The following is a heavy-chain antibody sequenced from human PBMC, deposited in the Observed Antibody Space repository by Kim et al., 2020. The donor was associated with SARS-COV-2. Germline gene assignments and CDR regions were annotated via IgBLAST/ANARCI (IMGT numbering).Heavy chain of an antibody. D-gene: IGHD6-6*01. CDR2: FDPEDGET. V-gene: IGHV1-24*01. Sequence: ASVKVSCKVSGYTLTELSMHWVRQAPGKGLEWMGGFDPEDGETIYAQKFQGRVTMTEDTSTDTAYMELSSLRSENTAVYYCATAKSPYSSSYMDVWGKGTTVTVSS. CDR1: GYTLTELS. J-gene: IGHJ6*03. CDR3: ATAKSPYSSSYMDV.